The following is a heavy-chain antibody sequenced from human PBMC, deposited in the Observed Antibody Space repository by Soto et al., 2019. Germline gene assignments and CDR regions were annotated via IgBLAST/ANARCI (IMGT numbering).Heavy chain of an antibody. Sequence: EVQLVESGGGLVQPGGSLRLSCAASGFTVSSNYMSWVRQAPGKGLEWVSVIYSGGSTYYADSVKGRFTISRDNSKNTLYLQMNSLRAEDTAVYYCARVVGVTNPSYLDYWGQGTLVTVSS. CDR2: IYSGGST. CDR3: ARVVGVTNPSYLDY. V-gene: IGHV3-66*01. J-gene: IGHJ4*02. D-gene: IGHD4-17*01. CDR1: GFTVSSNY.